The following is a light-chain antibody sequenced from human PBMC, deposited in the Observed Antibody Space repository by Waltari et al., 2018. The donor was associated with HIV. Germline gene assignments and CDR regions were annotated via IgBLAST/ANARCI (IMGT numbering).Light chain of an antibody. CDR3: QQYNNWPWT. CDR1: QTINNS. Sequence: EIVMTQSPATLSVSPGERATLSCRASQTINNSLAWYQQKPGQTPRLLIYGTSTRATGFPVRFSGSGSGTEFTLTISSLQSEDFADYYCQQYNNWPWTFGQGTKVEIK. CDR2: GTS. V-gene: IGKV3-15*01. J-gene: IGKJ1*01.